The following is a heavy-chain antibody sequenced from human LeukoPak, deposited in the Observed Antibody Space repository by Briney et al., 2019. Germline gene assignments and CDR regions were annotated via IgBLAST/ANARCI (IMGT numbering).Heavy chain of an antibody. V-gene: IGHV3-30*03. CDR2: ISYDGSNK. J-gene: IGHJ4*02. CDR1: GFTFSNYG. CDR3: ARGRPHGNDY. Sequence: GGSLRLSCAASGFTFSNYGIHWVRQAPGKGLEWVAVISYDGSNKYYTDSVKGRFTISRDNSKNTLYLQMNSLRAEDTAVYYCARGRPHGNDYWGQGTLVTVSS. D-gene: IGHD4-23*01.